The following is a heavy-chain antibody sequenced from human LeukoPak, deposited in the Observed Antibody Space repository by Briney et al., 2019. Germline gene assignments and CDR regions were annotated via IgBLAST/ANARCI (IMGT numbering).Heavy chain of an antibody. D-gene: IGHD2-2*02. V-gene: IGHV4-34*01. J-gene: IGHJ4*02. CDR1: GGSFSGYY. CDR3: ASSGLYCSSTSCYNTDY. CDR2: INHSGST. Sequence: SETLSLTCAVYGGSFSGYYWSWIRQPPGKGLEWIGEINHSGSTNYNPSLKSRVTISVDTSKNQFSLKLSSVTAADTAVYYCASSGLYCSSTSCYNTDYWGQGTLVTVSS.